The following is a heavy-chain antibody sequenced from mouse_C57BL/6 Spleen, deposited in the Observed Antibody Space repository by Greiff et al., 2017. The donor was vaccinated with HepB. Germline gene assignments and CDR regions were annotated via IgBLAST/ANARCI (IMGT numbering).Heavy chain of an antibody. CDR3: AKDSSGYPWFAY. CDR2: IYPYNGVS. V-gene: IGHV1-31*01. J-gene: IGHJ3*01. D-gene: IGHD3-2*02. Sequence: VHVKQSGPELVKPGASVKISCKASGYSFTGYYMHWVKLSHGNILDWIGYIYPYNGVSSYNQKFKGKATLTVDKSSSTAYMELRSLTSEDSAVYYCAKDSSGYPWFAYWGQGTLVTVSA. CDR1: GYSFTGYY.